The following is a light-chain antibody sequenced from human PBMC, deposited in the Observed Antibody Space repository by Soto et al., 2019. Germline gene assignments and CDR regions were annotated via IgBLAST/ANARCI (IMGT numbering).Light chain of an antibody. CDR1: QSVSNY. Sequence: EIVMTQSPATLSVSPGERATLSCRASQSVSNYLSWYQQKPGQAPRLLILGASTRAIGVPAIFSGSGSGTEFTLTISSLQSEDFAIYYCLQYSTWPRTFGQGTKVEIQ. CDR3: LQYSTWPRT. V-gene: IGKV3-15*01. CDR2: GAS. J-gene: IGKJ1*01.